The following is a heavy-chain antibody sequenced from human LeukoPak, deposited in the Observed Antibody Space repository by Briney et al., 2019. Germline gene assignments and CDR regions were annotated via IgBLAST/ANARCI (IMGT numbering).Heavy chain of an antibody. J-gene: IGHJ4*02. D-gene: IGHD2-21*01. Sequence: GGSLRVSCAASAFTFSSYAMSWVRQAPGKELEWVSAISGTGGNTYYADSVKGRFTISRDNSKNTLYLQMNILRAEDTAVYYCARHIGHDFDYWGQGTLVTVSA. CDR1: AFTFSSYA. CDR3: ARHIGHDFDY. CDR2: ISGTGGNT. V-gene: IGHV3-23*01.